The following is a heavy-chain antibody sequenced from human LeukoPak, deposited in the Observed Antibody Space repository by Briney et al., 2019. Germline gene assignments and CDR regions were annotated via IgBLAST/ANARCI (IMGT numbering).Heavy chain of an antibody. CDR2: IRYDGSNK. V-gene: IGHV3-30*02. Sequence: GGSLRLSCAASGFTFSSYGMHWVRQAPGKGLEWVAFIRYDGSNKYYADSVKGRFTISRDNSKNTLYLQRNSLRAEDTDVYYCAKGYSSSWLSNWFDPWGQGTLVTVSS. CDR1: GFTFSSYG. CDR3: AKGYSSSWLSNWFDP. J-gene: IGHJ5*02. D-gene: IGHD6-13*01.